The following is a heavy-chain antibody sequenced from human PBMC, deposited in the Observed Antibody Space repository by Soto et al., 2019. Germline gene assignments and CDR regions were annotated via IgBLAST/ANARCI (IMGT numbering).Heavy chain of an antibody. CDR2: ISYDGSNK. D-gene: IGHD2-21*02. CDR3: TRDGVVVVTAIIY. Sequence: GGSLRLSCAASGFTFSSYGMHWVRQAPGKGLEWVAVISYDGSNKYYADSVKGRFTISRDNSKNTLYLQMNSLKTEDTAVYYCTRDGVVVVTAIIYWGQGTLVTVSS. V-gene: IGHV3-30*03. J-gene: IGHJ4*02. CDR1: GFTFSSYG.